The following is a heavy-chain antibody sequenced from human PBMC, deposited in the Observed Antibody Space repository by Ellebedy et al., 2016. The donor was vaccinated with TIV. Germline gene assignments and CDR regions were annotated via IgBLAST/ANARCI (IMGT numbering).Heavy chain of an antibody. CDR2: IYHSGTT. D-gene: IGHD6-13*01. CDR3: ARVAAGTWGGIDF. CDR1: GDSINPNSW. Sequence: MPSETLSLTCAVSGDSINPNSWWCWVRQPPGKGLDWIGDIYHSGTTNYNPSLRSRVTISFDKSKNQFSLRLSSVTAADTDVYYCARVAAGTWGGIDFWGPGTLVTVSS. J-gene: IGHJ4*02. V-gene: IGHV4-4*02.